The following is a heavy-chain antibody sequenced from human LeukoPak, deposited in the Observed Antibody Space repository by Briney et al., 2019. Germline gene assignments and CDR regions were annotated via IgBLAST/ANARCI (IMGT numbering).Heavy chain of an antibody. V-gene: IGHV1-3*01. CDR1: GYTFTSYA. J-gene: IGHJ4*02. Sequence: ASVKVSCKASGYTFTSYAMHWVRQAPGQRLEWMGWINAGNGNTKYSQKFQGRVTITRDTSASTAYMELSSLRSEDTAVYYCARDHHRIAVAYYFDYWGQGTLVTVSS. CDR2: INAGNGNT. CDR3: ARDHHRIAVAYYFDY. D-gene: IGHD6-19*01.